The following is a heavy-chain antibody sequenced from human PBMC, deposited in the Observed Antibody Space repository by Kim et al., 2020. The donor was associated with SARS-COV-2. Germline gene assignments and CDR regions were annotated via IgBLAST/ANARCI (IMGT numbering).Heavy chain of an antibody. CDR1: GFTFSSYS. J-gene: IGHJ4*02. Sequence: GGSLRLSCAASGFTFSSYSMNWVRQAPGKGLEWVSSISSSSSYIYYADSVKGRFTISRDNAKNSLYLQMNSLRAEDTAVYYCARDPVSYITMVRGDYHDYWGQGTLVTVSS. V-gene: IGHV3-21*01. CDR3: ARDPVSYITMVRGDYHDY. D-gene: IGHD3-10*01. CDR2: ISSSSSYI.